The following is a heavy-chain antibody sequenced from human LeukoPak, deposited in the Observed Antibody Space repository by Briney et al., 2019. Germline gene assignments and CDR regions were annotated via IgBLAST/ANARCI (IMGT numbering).Heavy chain of an antibody. CDR2: ISGSGGST. CDR1: GFTFSSYA. Sequence: GGSLRLSCAASGFTFSSYAMSWVRQAPGKGLEWVSAISGSGGSTYYADSVKGRFTISRDNSKNTLYLQMNSLRAEDTAVYYCAKSGLYYYDSSAGFDPWGQGTLVTVSS. J-gene: IGHJ5*02. V-gene: IGHV3-23*01. D-gene: IGHD3-22*01. CDR3: AKSGLYYYDSSAGFDP.